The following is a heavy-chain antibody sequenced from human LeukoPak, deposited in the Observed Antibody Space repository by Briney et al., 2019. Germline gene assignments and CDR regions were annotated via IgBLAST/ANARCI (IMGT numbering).Heavy chain of an antibody. D-gene: IGHD1-26*01. J-gene: IGHJ6*03. CDR3: ARESSGSYGYMDV. V-gene: IGHV4-31*03. CDR1: GGSISSGGYY. Sequence: PSETLSLTCTVSGGSISSGGYYWSWIRQHPGKGLEWIGYIHYSGSTYYNPSLKSRVTMSVDTSKSQFSLKLSSVTAADTAVYYCARESSGSYGYMDVWGKGTTVTVSS. CDR2: IHYSGST.